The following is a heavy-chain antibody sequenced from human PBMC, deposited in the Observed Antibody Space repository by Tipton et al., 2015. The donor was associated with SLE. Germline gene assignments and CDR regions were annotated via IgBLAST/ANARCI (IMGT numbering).Heavy chain of an antibody. D-gene: IGHD3-22*01. V-gene: IGHV1-8*01. Sequence: QLVQSGPEVKKPGASVKVSCKASGYTFSSHDINWVRQATGQGLEWMGWMNANSGNTDYAQKFQGRVTMTRDTSISTAYMELSSLRSEDTAVYYCARGGSYYDTSGYFYYFDNWGQGTLATVSS. J-gene: IGHJ4*02. CDR2: MNANSGNT. CDR3: ARGGSYYDTSGYFYYFDN. CDR1: GYTFSSHD.